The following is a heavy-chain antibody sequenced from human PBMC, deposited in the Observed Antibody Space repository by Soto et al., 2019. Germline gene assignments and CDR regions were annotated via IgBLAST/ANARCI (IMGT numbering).Heavy chain of an antibody. CDR1: GGSISNYY. CDR2: THYSGST. V-gene: IGHV4-59*01. D-gene: IGHD4-17*01. J-gene: IGHJ5*02. CDR3: ARLPWADYGGIFDP. Sequence: PSETLSLTCTVSGGSISNYYWSWIRHPPGKKLEWIGYTHYSGSTNYNPSLKSRVTISLDTSKNQFSLKLYSLTTADSAMYYCARLPWADYGGIFDPWGKGTLVTVPQ.